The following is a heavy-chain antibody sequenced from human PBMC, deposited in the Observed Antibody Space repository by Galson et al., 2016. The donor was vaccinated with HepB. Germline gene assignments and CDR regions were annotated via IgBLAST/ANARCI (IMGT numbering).Heavy chain of an antibody. J-gene: IGHJ4*02. CDR3: ARGRAIVVVTPTREDFHY. D-gene: IGHD2-2*01. V-gene: IGHV1-2*02. CDR2: INPHSGGT. Sequence: SVKVSCKASGYIFTGYYVHWVRQAPGQGLEWLGWINPHSGGTNYAQKFQGRVTMTEDASVTTAYMELNRLRSDDTAMYYCARGRAIVVVTPTREDFHYWGQGTLVTVSS. CDR1: GYIFTGYY.